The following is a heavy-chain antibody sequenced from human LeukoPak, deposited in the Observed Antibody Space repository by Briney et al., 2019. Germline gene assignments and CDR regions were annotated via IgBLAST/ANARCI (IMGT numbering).Heavy chain of an antibody. J-gene: IGHJ4*02. V-gene: IGHV3-23*01. CDR2: IVDSGSNT. CDR1: GFTFSNYA. CDR3: AMVGDYDILTGYYDSDY. D-gene: IGHD3-9*01. Sequence: GGSLRLSCAASGFTFSNYAMSWVRQAPGKGLEWVSAIVDSGSNTYYADSVKGRFTISRDNPKNTLYLQMNSLRADDTAVYYCAMVGDYDILTGYYDSDYWGQGTLVTVSS.